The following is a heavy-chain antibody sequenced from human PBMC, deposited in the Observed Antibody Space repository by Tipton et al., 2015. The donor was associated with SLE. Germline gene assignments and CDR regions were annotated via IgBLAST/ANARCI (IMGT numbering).Heavy chain of an antibody. CDR1: GYTFTSYG. Sequence: QVQLVQSGAEVKKPGASVKVSCKASGYTFTSYGISWVRQAPGQGLEWMGWISAYNGNTNYAQKLQGRVTMTTDTSTSTAYMELRSVRTHDAAVYYCARDGGGRDDYRAYPYYGMDVSGQGTTVPVSS. CDR2: ISAYNGNT. CDR3: ARDGGGRDDYRAYPYYGMDV. V-gene: IGHV1-18*01. D-gene: IGHD5-24*01. J-gene: IGHJ6*02.